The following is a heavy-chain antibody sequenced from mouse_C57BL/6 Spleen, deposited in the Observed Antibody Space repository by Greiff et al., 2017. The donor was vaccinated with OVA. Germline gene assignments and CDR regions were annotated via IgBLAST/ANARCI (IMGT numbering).Heavy chain of an antibody. V-gene: IGHV1-69*01. CDR1: GYTFTSYW. CDR2: IDPSDSYT. D-gene: IGHD1-1*01. J-gene: IGHJ3*01. Sequence: QVQLQQPGAELVMPGASVKLSCKASGYTFTSYWMHWVKQRPGQGLEWIGEIDPSDSYTNYNQKFQGKSTLTVDKSSSTAYMQLSSLTSEDSAVYYCARDYGSSPWFAYWGQGTLVTVSA. CDR3: ARDYGSSPWFAY.